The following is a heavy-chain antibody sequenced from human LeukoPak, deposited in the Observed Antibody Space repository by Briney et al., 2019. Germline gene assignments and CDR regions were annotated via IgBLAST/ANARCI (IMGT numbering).Heavy chain of an antibody. J-gene: IGHJ6*04. Sequence: GGSLRLSCTASGFTFGDYAMSWVRQAPGKGLEWVGFIRSKAYGGTTEYAASVKGRFTISRDDYKSIAYLQMNSLKTEDTAVYYCTRDHMGYCSSTSCYGFYYYYYGMDVWGKGTTVTVSS. D-gene: IGHD2-2*01. CDR1: GFTFGDYA. V-gene: IGHV3-49*04. CDR3: TRDHMGYCSSTSCYGFYYYYYGMDV. CDR2: IRSKAYGGTT.